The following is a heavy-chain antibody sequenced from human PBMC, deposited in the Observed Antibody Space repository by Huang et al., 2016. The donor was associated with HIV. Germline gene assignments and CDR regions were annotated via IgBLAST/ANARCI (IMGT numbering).Heavy chain of an antibody. CDR3: AKDLVTYDSSGSV. D-gene: IGHD3-22*01. CDR2: VSNSASSR. Sequence: EVHLLESGGGLVQPGGSLRLSCAASGFSFSSSAMSWVRQAPGRGLEWVSTVSNSASSRHYSDSVRGRFTISRDNSKDTRYLQMNSLRAEDTALYYCAKDLVTYDSSGSVWGQGTLVTVSS. CDR1: GFSFSSSA. V-gene: IGHV3-23*01. J-gene: IGHJ4*02.